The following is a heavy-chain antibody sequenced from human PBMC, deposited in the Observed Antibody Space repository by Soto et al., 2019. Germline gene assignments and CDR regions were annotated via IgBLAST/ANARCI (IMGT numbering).Heavy chain of an antibody. CDR1: GGSISSYY. D-gene: IGHD3-22*01. V-gene: IGHV4-59*12. J-gene: IGHJ3*02. CDR2: IYYSGST. Sequence: PSETLSLTCTVSGGSISSYYWSWIRQPPGKGLEWIGYIYYSGSTNYNPSLKSRVTISVDTSKNQFSLKLSSVTAADTAVYYCAALAWDYYDSSGPFSDAFDIWGQGTMVTVSS. CDR3: AALAWDYYDSSGPFSDAFDI.